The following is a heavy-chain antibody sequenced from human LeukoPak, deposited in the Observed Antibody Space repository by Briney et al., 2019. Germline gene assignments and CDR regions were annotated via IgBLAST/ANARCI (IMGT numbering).Heavy chain of an antibody. CDR1: GFTFSSYA. CDR3: ARDSIAVAGTDFDY. J-gene: IGHJ4*02. CDR2: ISGSGGST. Sequence: GGSLRLSCAASGFTFSSYAMSWVRQAPGEGLEWVSAISGSGGSTYYADSVKGRFTISRDNAKNSLYLQMNSLRAEDTAVYYCARDSIAVAGTDFDYWGQGTLVTVSS. D-gene: IGHD6-19*01. V-gene: IGHV3-23*01.